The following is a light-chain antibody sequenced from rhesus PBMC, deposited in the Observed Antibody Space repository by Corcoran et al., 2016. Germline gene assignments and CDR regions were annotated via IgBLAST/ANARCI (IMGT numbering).Light chain of an antibody. Sequence: DIQMTQSPSSLSASVGDRVTITCRASENVNNYLNWYQQKPGKAPKLLIYKASTLKRWVPSRFSGSGSGTDYTFTISSLQPEDVATYYCQHGYGTPRTFGQGTKVEIK. CDR3: QHGYGTPRT. V-gene: IGKV1-74*01. J-gene: IGKJ1*01. CDR2: KAS. CDR1: ENVNNY.